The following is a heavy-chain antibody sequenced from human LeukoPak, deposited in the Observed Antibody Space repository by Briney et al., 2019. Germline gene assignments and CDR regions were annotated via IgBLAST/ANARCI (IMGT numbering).Heavy chain of an antibody. CDR3: ARHYYGSGTNSGYCYYYMDV. J-gene: IGHJ6*03. CDR2: IYYSGST. V-gene: IGHV4-59*01. D-gene: IGHD3-10*01. CDR1: GGSISSYY. Sequence: PSETLSLTCTDSGGSISSYYWSWIRQPPGKRLEWIGYIYYSGSTNYNSSLKSRVTISVDTSKNQFSLKLSSVTAADTAVYYCARHYYGSGTNSGYCYYYMDVWGKGTTVTVSS.